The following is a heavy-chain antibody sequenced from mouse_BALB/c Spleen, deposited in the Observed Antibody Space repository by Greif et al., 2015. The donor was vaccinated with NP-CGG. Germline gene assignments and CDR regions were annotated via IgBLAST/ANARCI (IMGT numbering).Heavy chain of an antibody. Sequence: DVMLVESGGGLVKPGGSLKLSCAASGFTFSGYYMYWVRQTPEKRLEWVATISDGGSYTYYPDSVKGRFTISRDNAKNNLYLQMSSLKSEDTAMYYCARDGNYWYFDVWGAGTTVTVSS. CDR2: ISDGGSYT. V-gene: IGHV5-4*02. J-gene: IGHJ1*01. CDR1: GFTFSGYY. CDR3: ARDGNYWYFDV. D-gene: IGHD2-1*01.